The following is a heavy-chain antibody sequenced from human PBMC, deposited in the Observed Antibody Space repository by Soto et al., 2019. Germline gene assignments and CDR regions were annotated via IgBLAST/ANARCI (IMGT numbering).Heavy chain of an antibody. CDR2: ISGSGGST. Sequence: EVQLLESGGGLVQPGGSLRLSCAASGFTFSSYAMSWVRQAPGKGLEWVSAISGSGGSTYYADSVKGRFTISRDNSKNTLDLQMNSLRAEDTAVYYCAKMGGYCSGGSCYPHYFDYWGQGTLVTVSS. D-gene: IGHD2-15*01. J-gene: IGHJ4*02. CDR3: AKMGGYCSGGSCYPHYFDY. CDR1: GFTFSSYA. V-gene: IGHV3-23*01.